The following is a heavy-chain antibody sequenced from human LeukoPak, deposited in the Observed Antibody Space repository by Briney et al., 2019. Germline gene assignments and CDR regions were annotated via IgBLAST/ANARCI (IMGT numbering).Heavy chain of an antibody. D-gene: IGHD6-13*01. CDR1: GFTFDDYA. CDR3: AKGTSSWHEFDS. J-gene: IGHJ4*02. CDR2: ITWDGDST. Sequence: PGGSLRLSCAASGFTFDDYAMHWVRHAPGKGLEWVSLITWDGDSTYYADSVKGRFTISRDNSKNYLYLQMSSLRAEDTALYYCAKGTSSWHEFDSWGQGTLVTVSS. V-gene: IGHV3-43D*03.